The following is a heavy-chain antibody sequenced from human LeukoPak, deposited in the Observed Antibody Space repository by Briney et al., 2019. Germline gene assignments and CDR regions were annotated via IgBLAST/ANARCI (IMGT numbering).Heavy chain of an antibody. V-gene: IGHV3-74*01. CDR1: PFTFSGYW. Sequence: PGGPLRLSCTASPFTFSGYWMHWVRQAPGEGLVWVSRITSDGYSKIYADPVKGRFTISRDNANNTLYLQMNSLIVEDTAVYFCARAGYSSGFDSWGQGTLVTVSS. D-gene: IGHD6-19*01. CDR3: ARAGYSSGFDS. J-gene: IGHJ5*01. CDR2: ITSDGYSK.